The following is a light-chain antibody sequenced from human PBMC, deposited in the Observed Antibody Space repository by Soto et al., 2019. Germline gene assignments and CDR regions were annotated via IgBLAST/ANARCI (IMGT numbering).Light chain of an antibody. Sequence: DIQMTQSPSSLSASVGDRVTITCRASQGINNYLAWYQQKPGKAPNLLIFGASTLQSGVPSRFSGRGSGTEFTLTISSLQPEDFATYYCQQLNSHPRTFGKGTKLEIK. V-gene: IGKV1-9*01. CDR2: GAS. J-gene: IGKJ2*01. CDR3: QQLNSHPRT. CDR1: QGINNY.